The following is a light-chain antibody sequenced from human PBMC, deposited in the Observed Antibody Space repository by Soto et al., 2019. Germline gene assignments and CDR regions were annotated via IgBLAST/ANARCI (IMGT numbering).Light chain of an antibody. J-gene: IGKJ3*01. CDR3: QQYNTYWT. V-gene: IGKV1-5*01. Sequence: DIQMTQSPSTLSASVGDRVTITCRASQNIIRWLAWYQQKPGKAPKLLIYDASNLESWVPSRLSGSRSGTEFTLTISSLQPDDFATYYCQQYNTYWTFGPGTKVDIK. CDR2: DAS. CDR1: QNIIRW.